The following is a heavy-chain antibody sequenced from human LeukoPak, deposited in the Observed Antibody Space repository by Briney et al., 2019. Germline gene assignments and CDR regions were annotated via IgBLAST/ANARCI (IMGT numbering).Heavy chain of an antibody. CDR3: ARLDFWSGYYTGYYYYMDV. CDR2: INWNGGST. CDR1: GYTFDDYG. V-gene: IGHV3-20*04. J-gene: IGHJ6*03. Sequence: GGSLRLSCAASGYTFDDYGTSWVRQAPGKGLEWVSGINWNGGSTGYADSVKGRFTISRDNAKNSLYLQMNSLRAEDTALYYRARLDFWSGYYTGYYYYMDVWGKGTTVTVSS. D-gene: IGHD3-3*01.